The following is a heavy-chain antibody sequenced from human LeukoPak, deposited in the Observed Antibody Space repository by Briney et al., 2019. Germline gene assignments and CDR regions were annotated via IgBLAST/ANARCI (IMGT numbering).Heavy chain of an antibody. D-gene: IGHD1-26*01. CDR2: INSDGSST. J-gene: IGHJ2*01. V-gene: IGHV3-74*01. CDR1: GFTFSSYW. CDR3: ARGPIVGDTTRGWYLDR. Sequence: GGSLRLSCAASGFTFSSYWMHWVRQAPGKGLVWVSRINSDGSSTSYADSVKGRFTISRDNAKNTLYLQMNSLRAEDTAVYYCARGPIVGDTTRGWYLDRWGRGTLGTVSA.